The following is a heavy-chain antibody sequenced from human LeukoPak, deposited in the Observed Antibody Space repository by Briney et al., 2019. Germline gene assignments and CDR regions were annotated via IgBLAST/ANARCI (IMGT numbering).Heavy chain of an antibody. CDR3: AKDGSNLAYYFHY. CDR2: IRYDGSIK. V-gene: IGHV3-30*02. Sequence: GGSLRLSCAASGITFSRYGMHWVRQAPGKGLEWVTFIRYDGSIKYYADSVKGRFTMSRDNSKNTLYLQMNSLRAEDTAVYYCAKDGSNLAYYFHYWGQGTLVTVSS. J-gene: IGHJ4*02. D-gene: IGHD4-11*01. CDR1: GITFSRYG.